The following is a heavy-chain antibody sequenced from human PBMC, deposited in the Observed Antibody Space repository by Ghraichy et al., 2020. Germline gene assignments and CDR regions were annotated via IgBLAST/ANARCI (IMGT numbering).Heavy chain of an antibody. V-gene: IGHV3-11*03. J-gene: IGHJ4*02. CDR2: INSASFT. D-gene: IGHD6-13*01. CDR1: GFAFSDYY. CDR3: ARSPGIAAAPSDY. Sequence: GESLRLSCAASGFAFSDYYMSWIRQAPGRGLELISSINSASFTNYADSVKGRFTISRDEKSLYLQMNSLRVEETAIYYCARSPGIAAAPSDYWGQGTLVTVSS.